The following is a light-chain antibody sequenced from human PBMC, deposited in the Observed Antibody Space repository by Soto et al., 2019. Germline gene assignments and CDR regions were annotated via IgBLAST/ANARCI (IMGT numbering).Light chain of an antibody. CDR3: SSYTSSSPGV. J-gene: IGLJ1*01. V-gene: IGLV2-14*01. CDR1: SSDVGGYKY. CDR2: EVS. Sequence: QSALTQPASVSGSPGQSITISCTGTSSDVGGYKYVSWYQQYPGKAPKLMIYEVSNRPSGVSNRFSGSKSGNTASLTISGLQAEDEAEYYCSSYTSSSPGVFGTGTKLTVL.